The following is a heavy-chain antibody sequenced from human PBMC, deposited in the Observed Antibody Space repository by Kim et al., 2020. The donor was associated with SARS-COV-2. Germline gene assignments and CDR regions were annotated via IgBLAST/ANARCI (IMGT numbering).Heavy chain of an antibody. J-gene: IGHJ4*02. Sequence: GGSLRLSCAASGFTFSSYAMSWVRQAPGKGLEWVSAISGSGSSTYYADSVKGRFTISRDNSKNTLYLQMNSLRAEDTAVYYCAKDRAIYGVVTIGHDYWGQGTPVTVSS. D-gene: IGHD3-3*01. CDR3: AKDRAIYGVVTIGHDY. CDR1: GFTFSSYA. V-gene: IGHV3-23*01. CDR2: ISGSGSST.